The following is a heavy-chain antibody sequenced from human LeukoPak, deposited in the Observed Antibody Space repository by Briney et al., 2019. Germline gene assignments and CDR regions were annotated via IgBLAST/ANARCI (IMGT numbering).Heavy chain of an antibody. CDR2: ISGSGAYT. J-gene: IGHJ4*02. CDR1: GFTFSSYA. V-gene: IGHV3-23*01. CDR3: ARDNNCDY. D-gene: IGHD2/OR15-2a*01. Sequence: GGSLRLSCAAPGFTFSSYAMAWVRQAPGKGLEWVSAISGSGAYTYYADSVKGRFAISRDNSKNTLYLQMNSLRAEDTAVYYCARDNNCDYWGQGTLVTVSS.